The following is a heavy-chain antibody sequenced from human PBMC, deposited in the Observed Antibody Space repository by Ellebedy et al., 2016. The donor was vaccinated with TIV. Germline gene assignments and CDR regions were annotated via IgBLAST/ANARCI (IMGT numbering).Heavy chain of an antibody. CDR3: AKDYFYDSSGGYFDY. CDR1: GFTFSSYA. J-gene: IGHJ4*02. V-gene: IGHV3-30-3*01. Sequence: GESLKISCAASGFTFSSYAMHWVRQAPGKGLGWVAVISYDGSNKYYADSVKGQFTISRDNSNNTLYLQMNSLTAEDTAVYYCAKDYFYDSSGGYFDYWGQGTLVTVSS. D-gene: IGHD3-22*01. CDR2: ISYDGSNK.